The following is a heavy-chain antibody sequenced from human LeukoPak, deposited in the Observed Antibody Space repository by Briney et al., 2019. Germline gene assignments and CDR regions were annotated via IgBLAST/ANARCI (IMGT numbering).Heavy chain of an antibody. CDR2: IYYSGST. V-gene: IGHV4-39*01. D-gene: IGHD6-6*01. CDR1: GGSISSSSYY. Sequence: SETLSLTCTVSGGSISSSSYYWGWIRQPPGKGLEWIGSIYYSGSTYYNPSLKSRVTTSVDTSKNQFSLKLSSVTAADTAVYYCARHAGKQLVGAFDYWGQGTLVTVSS. CDR3: ARHAGKQLVGAFDY. J-gene: IGHJ4*02.